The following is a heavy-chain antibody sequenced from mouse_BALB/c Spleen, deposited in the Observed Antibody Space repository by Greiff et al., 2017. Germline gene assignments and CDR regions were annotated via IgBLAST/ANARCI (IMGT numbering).Heavy chain of an antibody. CDR1: GYSITSDYA. V-gene: IGHV3-2*02. Sequence: EVQGVESGPGLVKPSQSLSLTCTVTGYSITSDYAWNWIRQFPGNKLEWMGYISYSGSTSYNPSLKSRISITRDTSKNQFFLQLNSVTTEDTATYYCARRRYGNTGAMDYWGQGTSVTVSS. D-gene: IGHD2-10*02. CDR3: ARRRYGNTGAMDY. CDR2: ISYSGST. J-gene: IGHJ4*01.